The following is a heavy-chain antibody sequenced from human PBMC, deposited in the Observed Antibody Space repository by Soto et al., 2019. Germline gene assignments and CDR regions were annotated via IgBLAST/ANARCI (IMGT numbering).Heavy chain of an antibody. Sequence: QMQLHESGPGLVKPSETLSLTCNVSGDSIGRFYWSWIRQSAEKGLEWIGRVYSTGGTAYNPALQGRVTLSLDRSNNHVSLEMKSVTPADTAVYFCARDLSGTGLDIWGRGNRVTVSS. D-gene: IGHD1-26*01. CDR2: VYSTGGT. CDR1: GDSIGRFY. V-gene: IGHV4-4*07. CDR3: ARDLSGTGLDI. J-gene: IGHJ6*02.